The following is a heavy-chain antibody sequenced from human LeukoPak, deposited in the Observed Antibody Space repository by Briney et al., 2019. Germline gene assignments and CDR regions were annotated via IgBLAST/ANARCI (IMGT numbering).Heavy chain of an antibody. CDR2: ISAYNGNT. CDR3: ARTPNYYGSGSYSY. Sequence: APVKVSCKASGYTFTSYGISWVRQAPGQGLEWMGWISAYNGNTNYAQKLQGRVTMTTDTSTSTAYMELRSLRSDDTAVYYCARTPNYYGSGSYSYWGQGTLVTVSS. D-gene: IGHD3-10*01. J-gene: IGHJ4*02. CDR1: GYTFTSYG. V-gene: IGHV1-18*01.